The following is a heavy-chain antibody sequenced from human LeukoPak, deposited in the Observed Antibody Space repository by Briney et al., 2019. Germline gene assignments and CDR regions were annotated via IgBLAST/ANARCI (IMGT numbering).Heavy chain of an antibody. CDR3: AREIAVANYFDY. D-gene: IGHD6-19*01. Sequence: GGSLRLSCAASGFTVSSNYMSWVRQAPGKGLEWVSVIYSGGSTYYADSVKGRFTISRDNSRNTLYLPMNSLRAEDTAVYYCAREIAVANYFDYWGQGTLVTVSS. V-gene: IGHV3-66*01. CDR2: IYSGGST. CDR1: GFTVSSNY. J-gene: IGHJ4*02.